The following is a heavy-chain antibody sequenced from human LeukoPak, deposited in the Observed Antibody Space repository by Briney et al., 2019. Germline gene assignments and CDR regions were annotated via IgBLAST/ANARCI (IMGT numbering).Heavy chain of an antibody. CDR1: GYIFTDYY. CDR3: ARGLYHGGNQRAHDAFDI. D-gene: IGHD4-23*01. Sequence: EASVKVSCKASGYIFTDYYMHWVRQAPGQGLEWMGWFNPASGGTKYAQKFQGRVTMTRDTSINTAYMELSSLGLDDTAVYYCARGLYHGGNQRAHDAFDIWGQGTLVTVSS. CDR2: FNPASGGT. J-gene: IGHJ3*02. V-gene: IGHV1-2*02.